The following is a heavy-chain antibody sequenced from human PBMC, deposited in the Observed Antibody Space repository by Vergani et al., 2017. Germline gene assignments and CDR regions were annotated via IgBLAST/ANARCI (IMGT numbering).Heavy chain of an antibody. CDR2: IIPIFGTA. CDR1: GGTFSSYA. Sequence: QVQLVQSGAEVKKPGSSVKVSCKASGGTFSSYAISWVRQAPGQGLEWMGGIIPIFGTANYAQKFQGRVTITADESTSTAYMELSSLRSEDTVVYYCASLDSCGGDCYSDYWGQGTLVTVSS. J-gene: IGHJ4*02. D-gene: IGHD2-21*02. CDR3: ASLDSCGGDCYSDY. V-gene: IGHV1-69*01.